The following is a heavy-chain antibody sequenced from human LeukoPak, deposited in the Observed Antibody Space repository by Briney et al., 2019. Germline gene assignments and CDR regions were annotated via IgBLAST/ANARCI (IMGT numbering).Heavy chain of an antibody. CDR1: GLTFSTSA. Sequence: PGGSLRLSCAPSGLTFSTSAMSWVRQAPGKGLEWVSSISGSGGIAYYADSVKGRFTISRDNSNNTLSLQMSGLRVEDTAVYYCAKDGCPSCYFVYYYYGMDVRGQGTTVTVSS. J-gene: IGHJ6*02. CDR3: AKDGCPSCYFVYYYYGMDV. D-gene: IGHD2-2*01. V-gene: IGHV3-23*01. CDR2: ISGSGGIA.